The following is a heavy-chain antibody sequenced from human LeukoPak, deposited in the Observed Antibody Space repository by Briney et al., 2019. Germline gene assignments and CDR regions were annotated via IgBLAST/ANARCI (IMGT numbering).Heavy chain of an antibody. CDR2: TYYRSKWYS. Sequence: SQTLSLTCAISGDSGSSNSGAWNWVRQSPSRGLEWLGRTYYRSKWYSDYTVSVETRITINPDTSKNHFSLQMNSVTPEDTAVYYCARSTVIEAVTHGMDVWGQGTTVTVSS. J-gene: IGHJ6*02. V-gene: IGHV6-1*01. CDR1: GDSGSSNSGA. CDR3: ARSTVIEAVTHGMDV. D-gene: IGHD3-16*02.